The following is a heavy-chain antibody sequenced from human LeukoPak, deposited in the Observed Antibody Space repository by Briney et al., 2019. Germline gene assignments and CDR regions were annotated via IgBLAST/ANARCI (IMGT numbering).Heavy chain of an antibody. CDR3: ARGILSSGWYGYYYYYMDV. CDR1: GGSISNNNYL. Sequence: PSETLSLTCTVSGGSISNNNYLWGWIRQPPGKGLEWIGNIYYSGSTNYNPSLKSRVTISVDTSKNQFSLKLSSVTAADTAVYYCARGILSSGWYGYYYYYMDVWGKGTTVTVSS. D-gene: IGHD6-19*01. V-gene: IGHV4-39*07. J-gene: IGHJ6*03. CDR2: IYYSGST.